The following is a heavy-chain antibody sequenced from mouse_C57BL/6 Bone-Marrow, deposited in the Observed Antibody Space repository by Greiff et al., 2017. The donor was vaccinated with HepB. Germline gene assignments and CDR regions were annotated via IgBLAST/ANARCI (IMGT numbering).Heavy chain of an antibody. CDR1: GYTFTDYY. V-gene: IGHV1-19*01. J-gene: IGHJ3*01. D-gene: IGHD2-2*01. Sequence: SGPVLVKPGASVKMSCKASGYTFTDYYMNWVKQSHGKSLEWIGVINPYNGGTSYNQKFKGKATLTVDKSSSTAYMELNSLTSEDSAVYYCASPMVKFAYWGQGTLVTVSA. CDR3: ASPMVKFAY. CDR2: INPYNGGT.